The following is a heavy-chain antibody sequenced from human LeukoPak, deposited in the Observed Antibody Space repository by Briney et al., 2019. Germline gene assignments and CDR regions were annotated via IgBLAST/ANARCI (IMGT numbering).Heavy chain of an antibody. D-gene: IGHD1-26*01. Sequence: GGSLRLSCAASGFTFSSYSMNWVRQAPGKGLEWVSYISSSINTIYYADSVKGRFTISRDNSKNSLYLQMNSLRAEDTAVYYCARVRGSYYLDYWGQGTLVTVSS. CDR1: GFTFSSYS. CDR3: ARVRGSYYLDY. CDR2: ISSSINTI. V-gene: IGHV3-48*01. J-gene: IGHJ4*02.